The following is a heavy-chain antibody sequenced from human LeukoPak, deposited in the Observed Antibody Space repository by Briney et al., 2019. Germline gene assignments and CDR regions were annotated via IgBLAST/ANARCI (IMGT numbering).Heavy chain of an antibody. J-gene: IGHJ3*02. CDR1: GGTFSSYA. CDR2: IIPIFGTA. CDR3: ARDIAVGAKAFDI. V-gene: IGHV1-69*05. Sequence: ASVKVSCKASGGTFSSYAISWVRQAPGQGLEWMGGIIPIFGTANYAQKFQGRVTITTDESTSTAYMELSSLRSGDTAVYYCARDIAVGAKAFDIWGQGTMVTVSS. D-gene: IGHD1-26*01.